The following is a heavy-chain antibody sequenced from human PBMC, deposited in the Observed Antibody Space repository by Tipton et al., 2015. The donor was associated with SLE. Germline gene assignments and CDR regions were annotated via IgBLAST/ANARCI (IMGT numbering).Heavy chain of an antibody. CDR3: AGVRKKGWGWFDP. CDR1: GGSFSGYY. Sequence: TLSLTCAVYGGSFSGYYWSWIRQPPGKGLEWIGQINHRGSTNYNPSLKSRVTTSIDTSKNQFSLKLSSVTAADTAVYYCAGVRKKGWGWFDPWGQGTLVTVSS. J-gene: IGHJ5*02. V-gene: IGHV4-34*01. D-gene: IGHD3-16*01. CDR2: INHRGST.